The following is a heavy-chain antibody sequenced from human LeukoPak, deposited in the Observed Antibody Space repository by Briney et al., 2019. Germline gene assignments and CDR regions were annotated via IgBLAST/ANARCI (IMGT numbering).Heavy chain of an antibody. J-gene: IGHJ4*02. CDR2: FYYSGST. CDR1: GGSISSSTYS. CDR3: ARHYYDRTGYPFDF. V-gene: IGHV4-39*01. Sequence: SETLSLTCTVSGGSISSSTYSWDWIRQPPGTGLAWIGSFYYSGSTYYHPSLKSRVTISVDTSKNQFSLKLSSVTAADTAVYYCARHYYDRTGYPFDFWGQGILVTVSS. D-gene: IGHD3-22*01.